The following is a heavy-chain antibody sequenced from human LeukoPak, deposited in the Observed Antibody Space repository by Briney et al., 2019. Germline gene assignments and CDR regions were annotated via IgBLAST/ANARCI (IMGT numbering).Heavy chain of an antibody. CDR2: IRNDRIT. V-gene: IGHV3-15*01. J-gene: IGHJ4*02. CDR1: GLTFSDAW. CDR3: TWMATIFTADY. D-gene: IGHD5-12*01. Sequence: GGSLRLSCVLSGLTFSDAWMSWVRQAPGKGLEWVGRIRNDRITDYAAPVQGRFSISRDNSKNTFYLQMNSLRTEDTGMYFCTWMATIFTADYWGQGTLVNVSS.